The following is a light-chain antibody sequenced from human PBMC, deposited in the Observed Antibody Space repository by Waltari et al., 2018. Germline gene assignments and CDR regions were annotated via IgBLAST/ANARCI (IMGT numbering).Light chain of an antibody. CDR1: HSDVGAYNY. J-gene: IGLJ1*01. CDR3: SSYAGNNNCV. V-gene: IGLV2-8*01. Sequence: QSALTQPPSASGSPGQSVTISCTGTHSDVGAYNYVSWYQQYPGKAPKLMIYEVTQRPSGVPDRFSASKSGNTASLTVSGLQAEDEADYYCSSYAGNNNCVFGTGTKVTVL. CDR2: EVT.